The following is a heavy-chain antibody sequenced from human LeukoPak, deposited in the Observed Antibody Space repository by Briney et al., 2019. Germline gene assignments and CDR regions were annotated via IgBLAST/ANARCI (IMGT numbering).Heavy chain of an antibody. V-gene: IGHV3-33*06. Sequence: GGSLRLSCAASGFTFSSNWMHWVRQAPGKGLEWVAVIWFDGSHKYYADSVKGRFTISRDNSKNKIFLQMNSLRAEDTALYFCAKSEFDYYDSSGPPDYWGQGTLVTVSS. J-gene: IGHJ4*02. CDR1: GFTFSSNW. D-gene: IGHD3-22*01. CDR3: AKSEFDYYDSSGPPDY. CDR2: IWFDGSHK.